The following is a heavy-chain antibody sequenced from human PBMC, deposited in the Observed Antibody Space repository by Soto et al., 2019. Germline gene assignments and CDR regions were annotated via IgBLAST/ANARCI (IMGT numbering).Heavy chain of an antibody. J-gene: IGHJ6*03. CDR1: GFTFSSYG. D-gene: IGHD2-8*01. CDR3: ARAQYGGKGYYFYYMDV. V-gene: IGHV3-33*01. Sequence: GGSLRLSCAASGFTFSSYGMHWVRQAPGKGLEWVAVIWYDGSHTYYADSVKGRFTISRENSKNTLYLQMNSLRADDTAVYSCARAQYGGKGYYFYYMDVWGKGTTVTVSS. CDR2: IWYDGSHT.